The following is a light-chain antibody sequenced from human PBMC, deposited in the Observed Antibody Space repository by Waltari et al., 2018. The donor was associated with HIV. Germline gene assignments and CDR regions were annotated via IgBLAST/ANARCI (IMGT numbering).Light chain of an antibody. CDR2: KDS. Sequence: SYDLTQPPSVSVSPGQTARITCSGAVSPQQYVYWYQQTPGQAPVLVIYKDSERPSGIPERFSGSSSGTTVTLTISGVQAEDEADYYCQSGDSSAPYVFGTGTKVTVL. CDR1: VSPQQY. V-gene: IGLV3-25*03. J-gene: IGLJ1*01. CDR3: QSGDSSAPYV.